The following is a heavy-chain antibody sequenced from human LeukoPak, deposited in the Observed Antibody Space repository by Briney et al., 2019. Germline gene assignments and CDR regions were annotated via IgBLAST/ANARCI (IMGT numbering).Heavy chain of an antibody. V-gene: IGHV3-23*01. J-gene: IGHJ4*02. CDR3: ANWLAAHFDS. CDR2: IDSSGDAT. CDR1: GFTFSSFA. D-gene: IGHD2-15*01. Sequence: GGSLRLSCAASGFTFSSFAMNWVRQAPGKGLEWVSTIDSSGDATHYADSAKGRFSISRDNSKSTLYLHMNSLRAEDTAVYYCANWLAAHFDSWGQGTLVTVSS.